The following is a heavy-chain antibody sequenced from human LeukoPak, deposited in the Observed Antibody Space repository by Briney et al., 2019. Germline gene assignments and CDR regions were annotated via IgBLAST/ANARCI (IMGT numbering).Heavy chain of an antibody. V-gene: IGHV1-18*01. CDR3: ATGKPFDYGDQLEAFDI. Sequence: ASVKVSCKASGYTFTSYGISWVRRAPGQGLEWMGWISAYNGNTNYAQKLQGRVTMTTDTSTSTAYMELRGLRSDDTAVYYCATGKPFDYGDQLEAFDIWGQGTMVTVSS. CDR2: ISAYNGNT. J-gene: IGHJ3*02. CDR1: GYTFTSYG. D-gene: IGHD4-17*01.